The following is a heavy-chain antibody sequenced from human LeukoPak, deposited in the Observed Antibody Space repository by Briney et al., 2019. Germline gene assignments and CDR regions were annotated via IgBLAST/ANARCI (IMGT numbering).Heavy chain of an antibody. CDR1: GFTFDDYG. D-gene: IGHD6-6*01. Sequence: RPGGSLRLSCAASGFTFDDYGMSWVRQAPGKGLEWVSGINWNGGSTGYADSVKGRFTISSDNANKSLYLQMNSLRAEDTALYYCARDLGPAEYSSWNYYYYYYMDVWGKGTTVTVSS. CDR2: INWNGGST. V-gene: IGHV3-20*04. J-gene: IGHJ6*03. CDR3: ARDLGPAEYSSWNYYYYYYMDV.